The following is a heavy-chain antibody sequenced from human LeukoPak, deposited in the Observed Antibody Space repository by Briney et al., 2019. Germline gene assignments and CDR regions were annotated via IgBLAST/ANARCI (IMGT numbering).Heavy chain of an antibody. CDR2: FSVGGGTI. V-gene: IGHV3-23*01. CDR1: GFTFSSYA. Sequence: QSGGSLRLSCAASGFTFSSYAMSWVRQAPGKGLEWVSAFSVGGGTIYYADSVKGRFTISRDNSKNMLYLQMNSLRAEGTAVYYCARTPAYCGGDCYSTFDYWGPGTLVTVSS. J-gene: IGHJ4*02. CDR3: ARTPAYCGGDCYSTFDY. D-gene: IGHD2-21*02.